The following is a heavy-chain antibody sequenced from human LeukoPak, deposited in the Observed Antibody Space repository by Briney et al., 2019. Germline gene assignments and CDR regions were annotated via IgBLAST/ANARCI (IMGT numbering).Heavy chain of an antibody. CDR3: ARTLLEMVRGVILYYYMDV. J-gene: IGHJ6*03. V-gene: IGHV3-21*01. CDR2: ISSSSSYI. CDR1: GFTFSRYS. D-gene: IGHD3-10*01. Sequence: GGSLRLSCAASGFTFSRYSMNWVRQAPGKGLEWVSSISSSSSYIYYADSVKGRFTISRDNAKNSLYLQMNSLRAEDTAVYYCARTLLEMVRGVILYYYMDVWGKGTTVTISS.